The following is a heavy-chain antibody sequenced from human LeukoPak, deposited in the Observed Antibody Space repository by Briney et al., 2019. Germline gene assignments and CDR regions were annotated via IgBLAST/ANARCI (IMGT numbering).Heavy chain of an antibody. V-gene: IGHV4-34*01. CDR2: INHSGST. CDR3: ARGLRFHYGSGSYPQKYNWFDP. D-gene: IGHD3-10*01. J-gene: IGHJ5*02. CDR1: GGSFSGYY. Sequence: PSETLSLTCAVYGGSFSGYYWSWIRQPPGKGLEWIGEINHSGSTNYNPSLKSRVTISVDTSKNQFSLKLSSVTAADTAVYYCARGLRFHYGSGSYPQKYNWFDPWGQGTLVTVSS.